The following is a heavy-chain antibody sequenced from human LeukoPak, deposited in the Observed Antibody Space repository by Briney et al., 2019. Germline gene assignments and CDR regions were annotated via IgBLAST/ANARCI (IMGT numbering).Heavy chain of an antibody. Sequence: GGSLRLSCAASGFTFTTCAMNWVRQAPGKGVEWVSTIGESGGVTYYADSVKGRFTISRDNSKNTLYLQMNSLRAEDTAVYYCAKDPQPAPMGAYFDFWGQGTLVTVSS. V-gene: IGHV3-23*01. J-gene: IGHJ4*02. D-gene: IGHD2-2*01. CDR1: GFTFTTCA. CDR3: AKDPQPAPMGAYFDF. CDR2: IGESGGVT.